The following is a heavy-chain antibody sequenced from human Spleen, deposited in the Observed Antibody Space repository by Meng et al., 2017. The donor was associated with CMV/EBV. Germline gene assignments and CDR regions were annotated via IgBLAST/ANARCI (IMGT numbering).Heavy chain of an antibody. CDR2: IYPGDSDT. Sequence: KVSCKGTGYSFTNYWIGWVRQMPGKGLEWMGIIYPGDSDTRYSPSFQGQVTISADKSISTAYLQWSSLKASDTAMYYCASFYSSSSTDAFDIWGQGTMVTVSS. J-gene: IGHJ3*02. CDR3: ASFYSSSSTDAFDI. D-gene: IGHD6-6*01. V-gene: IGHV5-51*01. CDR1: GYSFTNYW.